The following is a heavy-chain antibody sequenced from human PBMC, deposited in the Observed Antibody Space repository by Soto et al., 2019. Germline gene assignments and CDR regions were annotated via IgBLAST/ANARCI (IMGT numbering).Heavy chain of an antibody. Sequence: SETLSLTCTVSGGSVSSGSYYWSWIRQPPGKGLEWIGYIYSSGSSNYNPSLRSRATISADTSKNQFSLKLSSVTVADTAVYYCARLVLGDNWFDPWGQGTLVTVSS. V-gene: IGHV4-61*01. CDR2: IYSSGSS. J-gene: IGHJ5*02. CDR1: GGSVSSGSYY. D-gene: IGHD3-3*02. CDR3: ARLVLGDNWFDP.